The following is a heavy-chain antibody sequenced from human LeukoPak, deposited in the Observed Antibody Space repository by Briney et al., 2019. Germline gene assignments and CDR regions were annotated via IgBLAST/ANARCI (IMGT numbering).Heavy chain of an antibody. V-gene: IGHV4-30-4*08. CDR2: IHYSGST. CDR3: ASLTWGYPGY. Sequence: SETLSLTYTVSGASISGGGFFWSWIRQPPGKDLEWIGHIHYSGSTHYRPSLKSRVTISVDTSKNQFSLKLSSVTAADTAVYYCASLTWGYPGYWGQGTLVTVSS. J-gene: IGHJ4*02. D-gene: IGHD3-16*01. CDR1: GASISGGGFF.